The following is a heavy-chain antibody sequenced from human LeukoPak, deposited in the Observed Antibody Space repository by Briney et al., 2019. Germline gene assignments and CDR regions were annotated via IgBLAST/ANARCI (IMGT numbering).Heavy chain of an antibody. CDR3: ARQSGLDY. D-gene: IGHD1-1*01. V-gene: IGHV3-74*01. Sequence: GGPLRLSCAASGFIFNNYWMHWVRQDPGRGLVWVSRINIDGSSTTYADSVRGRFTISRDNAKNTLYLQMNSLRAEVTAVYYCARQSGLDYWGRGTLVTVSS. CDR2: INIDGSST. CDR1: GFIFNNYW. J-gene: IGHJ4*02.